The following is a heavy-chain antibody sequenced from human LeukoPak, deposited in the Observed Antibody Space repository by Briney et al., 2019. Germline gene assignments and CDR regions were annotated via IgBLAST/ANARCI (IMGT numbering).Heavy chain of an antibody. CDR2: ISSSSSYI. V-gene: IGHV3-21*01. J-gene: IGHJ5*02. Sequence: GGSLRLSCAASGFTFSSYSMNWVRQAPGKGLEWVSSISSSSSYIYYADSVKGRFTISRDNAKNSLYLQMNSLRAEDRAVYYCARGGRDGYNRGVDPWGQGTLVTVSS. D-gene: IGHD5-24*01. CDR1: GFTFSSYS. CDR3: ARGGRDGYNRGVDP.